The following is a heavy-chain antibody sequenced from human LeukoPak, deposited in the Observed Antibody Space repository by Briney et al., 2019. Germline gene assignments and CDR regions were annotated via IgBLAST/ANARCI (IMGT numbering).Heavy chain of an antibody. CDR2: IYSGGST. Sequence: PGGSLRLSCAASGFTVSSNYMSWVRQAPGKGLEWVSVIYSGGSTYYADSVKGRFTISRDNSKNALYLQMSSLRAEDTAVYYCASALGYSSGWLDYWGQGTLVTVSS. CDR3: ASALGYSSGWLDY. V-gene: IGHV3-66*01. J-gene: IGHJ4*02. D-gene: IGHD6-19*01. CDR1: GFTVSSNY.